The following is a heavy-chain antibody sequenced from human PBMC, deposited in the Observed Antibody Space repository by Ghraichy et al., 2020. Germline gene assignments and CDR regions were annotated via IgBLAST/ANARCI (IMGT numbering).Heavy chain of an antibody. CDR2: INHSGST. Sequence: SETLSLTCAVYGGSFSGYYWSWIRQPPGKGLEWIGEINHSGSTNYNPSLKSRVTISVDTSKNQFSLKLSSVTAADTAVYYCAGLYGDYYWYFDLWGRGTLVTVSS. CDR3: AGLYGDYYWYFDL. CDR1: GGSFSGYY. D-gene: IGHD4-17*01. J-gene: IGHJ2*01. V-gene: IGHV4-34*01.